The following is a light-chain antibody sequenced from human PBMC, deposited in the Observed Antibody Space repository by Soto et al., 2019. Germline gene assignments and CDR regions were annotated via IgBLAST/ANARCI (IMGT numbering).Light chain of an antibody. J-gene: IGKJ1*01. CDR2: GTS. Sequence: EIVLTQSPGTLSLSPGERATLSCRASQSVSSSYLAWYQQKPGQAPRLLIYGTSNRATAIPDRFSGSGSGTDFTLTISRLEPEDFAVYYCQQYGSSRWTFGQGTKVEIK. V-gene: IGKV3-20*01. CDR1: QSVSSSY. CDR3: QQYGSSRWT.